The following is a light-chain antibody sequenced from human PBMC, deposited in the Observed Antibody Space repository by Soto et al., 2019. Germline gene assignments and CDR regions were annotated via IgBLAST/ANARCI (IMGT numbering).Light chain of an antibody. CDR3: QHYGT. CDR1: QSIRSSY. CDR2: AAS. J-gene: IGKJ1*01. V-gene: IGKV3-20*01. Sequence: DIVLTQSPGTLSVSPGERATLSCRASQSIRSSYLAWYQQKPGQAPRLLIYAASSRATGIPDRFSGSGSGTGFTLTISRLAPEDFAMYYCQHYGTFGQGTKVDIK.